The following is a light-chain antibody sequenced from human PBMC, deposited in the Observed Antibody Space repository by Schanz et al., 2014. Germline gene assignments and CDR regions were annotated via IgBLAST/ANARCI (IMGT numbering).Light chain of an antibody. CDR2: STN. V-gene: IGLV8-61*01. J-gene: IGLJ2*01. Sequence: QTVVTQEPSFSVSPGGTVTLTCGLSTGSASTSHYPSWYQQTPGQPPRTLIYSTNTRSSGVPDRFSASILGNKAALTITGAQADDESDYYCVLHMGSGISLFGGGTKLTVL. CDR3: VLHMGSGISL. CDR1: TGSASTSHY.